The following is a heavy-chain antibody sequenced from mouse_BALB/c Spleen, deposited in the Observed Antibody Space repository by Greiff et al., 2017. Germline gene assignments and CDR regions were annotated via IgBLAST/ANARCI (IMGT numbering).Heavy chain of an antibody. CDR3: ARGLGPYAMDY. CDR1: GFTFSSFG. J-gene: IGHJ4*01. D-gene: IGHD3-1*01. Sequence: EVQLVESGGGLVQPGGSRKLSCAASGFTFSSFGMHWVRQAPEKGLEWVAYISSGSSTIYYADTVKGRFTISRDNPKNTLFLQMTSLRSEDTAMYYCARGLGPYAMDYWGQGTSVTVSS. V-gene: IGHV5-17*02. CDR2: ISSGSSTI.